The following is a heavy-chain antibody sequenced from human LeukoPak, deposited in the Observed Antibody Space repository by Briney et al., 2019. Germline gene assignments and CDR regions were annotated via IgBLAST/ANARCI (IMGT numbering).Heavy chain of an antibody. D-gene: IGHD4-17*01. J-gene: IGHJ5*02. CDR2: IYYSGST. CDR3: ARFILGDYVNRFDP. CDR1: GGSISSYY. Sequence: SETLSLTCTVSGGSISSYYWSWIRQPPGKGLEWIGYIYYSGSTNYNPSLKSRVTISVDTSKNQFSLKLSSVTAADTAVYYCARFILGDYVNRFDPWGQGTLVTVSS. V-gene: IGHV4-59*01.